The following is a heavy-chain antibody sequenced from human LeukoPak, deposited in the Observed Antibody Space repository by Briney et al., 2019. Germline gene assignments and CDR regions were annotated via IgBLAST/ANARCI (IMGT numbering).Heavy chain of an antibody. CDR2: IGDSGGST. J-gene: IGHJ4*02. V-gene: IGHV3-64*04. CDR1: GFPFSSYA. Sequence: GGSLRLSCSASGFPFSSYAMHWVRQAPGEGLEYVAAIGDSGGSTYYADSVKSRYTISRENSKNTLYLQMNSLRAEDTAVYYCVSQLLHCFDYWGQGTLVTVSS. D-gene: IGHD6-6*01. CDR3: VSQLLHCFDY.